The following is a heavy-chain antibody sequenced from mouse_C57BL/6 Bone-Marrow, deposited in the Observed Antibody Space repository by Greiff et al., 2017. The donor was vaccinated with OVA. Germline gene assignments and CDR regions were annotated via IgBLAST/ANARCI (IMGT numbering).Heavy chain of an antibody. CDR3: ARPRRYYGGWYFDV. Sequence: VKLQESGSELRSPGSSVKLSCKDFDSEVFPIAYMSWVRQKPGHGFEWIGGILPSIGRTIYGEKFEDKATLDADTLSNTAYLELNSLTSEDSAIYYCARPRRYYGGWYFDVWGTGTTVTVSS. D-gene: IGHD1-1*01. V-gene: IGHV15-2*01. J-gene: IGHJ1*03. CDR1: DSEVFPIAY. CDR2: ILPSIGRT.